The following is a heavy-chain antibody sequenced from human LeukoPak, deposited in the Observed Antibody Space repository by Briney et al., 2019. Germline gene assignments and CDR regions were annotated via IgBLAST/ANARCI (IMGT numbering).Heavy chain of an antibody. J-gene: IGHJ4*02. Sequence: PGGSLRLSCAASGFTFTSYGMNWVRQAPGKGLEWVSYIGSSSTTIYYADSVKGRFTISRDNAKNSLYLQMNCLRAEDTAVYYCARATPYYDFWSQGTLVTVSS. CDR2: IGSSSTTI. D-gene: IGHD3-3*01. CDR1: GFTFTSYG. CDR3: ARATPYYDF. V-gene: IGHV3-48*01.